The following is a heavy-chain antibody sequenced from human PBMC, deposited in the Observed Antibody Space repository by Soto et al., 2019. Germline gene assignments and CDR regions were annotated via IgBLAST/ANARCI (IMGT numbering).Heavy chain of an antibody. CDR1: GFTFSSYG. Sequence: QVQLVESGGGVVRPGRSLRLSCAASGFTFSSYGMHWVRQAPGKGLEWVAVISYDGSNKYYADSVKGRFTISRDNSKNTLYLQMNSLRAEDTAVYYCAKALRASTYYYYYMDVWGKGTTVTVSS. D-gene: IGHD6-6*01. J-gene: IGHJ6*03. V-gene: IGHV3-30*18. CDR2: ISYDGSNK. CDR3: AKALRASTYYYYYMDV.